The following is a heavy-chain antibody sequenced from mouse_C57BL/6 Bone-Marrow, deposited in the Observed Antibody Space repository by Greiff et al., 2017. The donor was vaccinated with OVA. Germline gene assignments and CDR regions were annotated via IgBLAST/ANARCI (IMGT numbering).Heavy chain of an antibody. CDR2: IYPGGGYT. J-gene: IGHJ2*01. CDR3: ERCPNYGSSIYYFDY. D-gene: IGHD1-1*01. CDR1: GYTFTNYW. V-gene: IGHV1-63*01. Sequence: QVQLQQSGAELVRPGTSVKMSCKASGYTFTNYWIGWAKQRPGHGLEWIGVIYPGGGYTNYNEKFKGKATLTVDTSSSTAYMQFSSLTSEESANYYCERCPNYGSSIYYFDYWGQGTTLTVSS.